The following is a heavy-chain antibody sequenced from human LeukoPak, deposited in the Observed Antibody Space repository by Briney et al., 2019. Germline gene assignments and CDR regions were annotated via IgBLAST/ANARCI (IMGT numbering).Heavy chain of an antibody. Sequence: GASVKVSCKVSGYTLTELSMHWVRQAPGQRLEWMGWINAGNGNTKYSQEFQGRVTITRDTSASTAYMELSSLRSEDMAVYYCARGGGGAYDSSGYYEDWFDPWGQGTLVTVSS. D-gene: IGHD3-22*01. CDR1: GYTLTELS. J-gene: IGHJ5*02. V-gene: IGHV1-3*03. CDR2: INAGNGNT. CDR3: ARGGGGAYDSSGYYEDWFDP.